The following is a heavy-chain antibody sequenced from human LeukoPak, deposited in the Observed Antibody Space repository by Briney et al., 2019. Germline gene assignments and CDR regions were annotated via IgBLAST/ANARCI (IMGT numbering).Heavy chain of an antibody. V-gene: IGHV1-18*01. CDR2: VSTYNGNT. D-gene: IGHD6-13*01. J-gene: IGHJ3*02. CDR3: ARDSAAAKSHDAFDI. Sequence: ASVKVSCKASGYSFTNFGISWVRQAPGQGLEWMGWVSTYNGNTNYAQKLQGRVTMTTDTSTSTAYMELRSLRSDDTAVYYCARDSAAAKSHDAFDIWGQGTMVTVSS. CDR1: GYSFTNFG.